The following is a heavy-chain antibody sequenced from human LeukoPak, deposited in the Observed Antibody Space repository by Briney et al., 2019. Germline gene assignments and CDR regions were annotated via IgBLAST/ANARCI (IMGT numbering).Heavy chain of an antibody. CDR2: IYHSGGT. D-gene: IGHD3-9*01. Sequence: SETLSLTCTVYGGSFSGHFWSWIRQPPGKGLEWIGEIYHSGGTNYHPSLKSRVTISVDTSKNQFSLKLNSVTAADTAVYYCARVTGYMIEDYFDYWGQGTLVTVSS. V-gene: IGHV4-34*01. J-gene: IGHJ4*02. CDR3: ARVTGYMIEDYFDY. CDR1: GGSFSGHF.